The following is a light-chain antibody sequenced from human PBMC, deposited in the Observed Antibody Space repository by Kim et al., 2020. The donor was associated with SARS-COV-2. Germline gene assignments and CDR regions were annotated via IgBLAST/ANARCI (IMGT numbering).Light chain of an antibody. CDR1: SLRTYY. J-gene: IGLJ2*01. Sequence: SSELTQDPIVSVALGQTVRITCQGDSLRTYYATWYQQKPRQAPVVVMYGRNTRPSGIPDRFSGSASGNTASLTISGTQAEDEGDFYCQSRDSGGKVLFGGGTKLTVL. CDR3: QSRDSGGKVL. CDR2: GRN. V-gene: IGLV3-19*01.